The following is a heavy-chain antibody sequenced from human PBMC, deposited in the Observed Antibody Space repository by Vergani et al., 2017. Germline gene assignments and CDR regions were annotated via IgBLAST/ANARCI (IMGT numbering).Heavy chain of an antibody. Sequence: EVQLVQSGAEVTKPGESLKISCKGSGYSFTSYWIGWVRQMPGKGLEWMGIIYSGDSDTRYSPSFQGQVTIAADKSISTAYLQWSSLKASDTAMYYCARVWEYCTNGVWYTRWFDPWGQGTLVTVSS. CDR3: ARVWEYCTNGVWYTRWFDP. J-gene: IGHJ5*02. D-gene: IGHD2-8*01. CDR2: IYSGDSDT. CDR1: GYSFTSYW. V-gene: IGHV5-51*01.